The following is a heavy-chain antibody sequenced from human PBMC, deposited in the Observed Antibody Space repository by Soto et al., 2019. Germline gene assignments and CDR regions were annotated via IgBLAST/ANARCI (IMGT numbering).Heavy chain of an antibody. CDR2: MNPNSGNT. Sequence: ASVKVSCKSSGYTFTSYDINWVRQATGQGLEWMGWMNPNSGNTGYAQKFQGRVTMTRNTSISTAYMELSRLRSEDTAVYYCARAPILVGVTPYENYFDSWVQGNLVTASS. V-gene: IGHV1-8*01. D-gene: IGHD3-3*01. CDR3: ARAPILVGVTPYENYFDS. J-gene: IGHJ4*02. CDR1: GYTFTSYD.